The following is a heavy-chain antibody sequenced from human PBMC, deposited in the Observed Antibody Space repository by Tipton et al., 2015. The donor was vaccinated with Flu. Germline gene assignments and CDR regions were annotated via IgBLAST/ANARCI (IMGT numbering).Heavy chain of an antibody. CDR3: AKVIPEKVAGLDY. D-gene: IGHD6-19*01. Sequence: SLRLSCAASGFTFSSYEMNWVRQAPGKGLEWVSYITSSGNTISYADSVRGRFTISRDNLTNTLYLQMNSLRVEDTAIYYCAKVIPEKVAGLDYWGQGTLVTVSS. V-gene: IGHV3-48*03. CDR2: ITSSGNTI. J-gene: IGHJ4*02. CDR1: GFTFSSYE.